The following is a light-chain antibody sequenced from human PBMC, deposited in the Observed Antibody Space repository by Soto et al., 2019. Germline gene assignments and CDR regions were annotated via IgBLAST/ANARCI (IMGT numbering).Light chain of an antibody. CDR3: QQYGSSSRT. CDR1: QSISDT. CDR2: GAS. J-gene: IGKJ1*01. V-gene: IGKV3-20*01. Sequence: EIVMTPSPATLSVSSGERATLSFRSSQSISDTLAWYQQKPGQAPRLLIYGASSRATGIPDRFSGSGSGTDFTLTISRLEPEDFGVYYCQQYGSSSRTFGQGTKVDIK.